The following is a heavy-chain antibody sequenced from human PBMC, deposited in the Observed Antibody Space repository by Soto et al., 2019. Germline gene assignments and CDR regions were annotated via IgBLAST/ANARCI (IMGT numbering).Heavy chain of an antibody. CDR1: GGSLGGYY. D-gene: IGHD6-19*01. CDR3: ARPKQWLVPPGSPEH. Sequence: SETVSLTCAVYGGSLGGYYWSWIRQPPGKGLEWIGQINHSGSTDYNPSLQTRVTLSIDTSKTQFSLELRSVTAADTAVYYCARPKQWLVPPGSPEHWDRGTLVT. V-gene: IGHV4-34*01. CDR2: INHSGST. J-gene: IGHJ1*01.